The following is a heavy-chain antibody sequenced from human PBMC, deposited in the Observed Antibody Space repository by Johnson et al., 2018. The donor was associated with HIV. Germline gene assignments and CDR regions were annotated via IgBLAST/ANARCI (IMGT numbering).Heavy chain of an antibody. Sequence: VQLVESGGGVVQPGRSLRLSCAASGFTFSSYGMHWVRQAPGKGLEWVSIIYSRDTTYYADSVKGRFTISRDSSKNTLYLQMNSLRDEDTAVYYCAKNFGKILAAAEAFDIWGQGTMVTVSS. CDR3: AKNFGKILAAAEAFDI. J-gene: IGHJ3*02. CDR2: IYSRDTT. CDR1: GFTFSSYG. D-gene: IGHD6-13*01. V-gene: IGHV3-NL1*01.